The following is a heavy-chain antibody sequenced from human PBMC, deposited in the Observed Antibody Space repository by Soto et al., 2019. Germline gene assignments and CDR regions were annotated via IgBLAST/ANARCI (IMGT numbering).Heavy chain of an antibody. J-gene: IGHJ4*02. CDR3: ARDVSSSIDC. V-gene: IGHV1-3*01. CDR1: GYTFTAYA. CDR2: INAGNGDT. Sequence: QVQLVQSGAEVKEPGASVKVSCKASGYTFTAYALHWVRQAPGHRLEWMGWINAGNGDTKYSQKFQDRVTITRDTSANIAHMEMSSLRSEDTTVYYCARDVSSSIDCWGQGTLVTVSS. D-gene: IGHD6-6*01.